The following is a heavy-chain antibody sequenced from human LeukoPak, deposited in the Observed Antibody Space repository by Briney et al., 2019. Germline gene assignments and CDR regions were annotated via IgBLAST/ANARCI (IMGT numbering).Heavy chain of an antibody. D-gene: IGHD5-18*01. J-gene: IGHJ3*02. CDR3: ARDPTYRNAFDI. CDR2: IYSGGST. Sequence: GGSLRLSCVASGFTFSSYAMSWVRQAPGKGLEWVSVIYSGGSTYYADSVKGRFTISRDSSKNTLYLQMNSLRAEDTAVYYCARDPTYRNAFDIWGQGTMVTVSS. V-gene: IGHV3-66*01. CDR1: GFTFSSYA.